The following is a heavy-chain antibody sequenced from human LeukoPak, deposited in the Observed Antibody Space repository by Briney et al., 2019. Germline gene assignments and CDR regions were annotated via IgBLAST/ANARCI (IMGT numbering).Heavy chain of an antibody. CDR3: ASSPPRYFDWLLMFNWFDP. D-gene: IGHD3-9*01. J-gene: IGHJ5*02. CDR1: GVSISSSNSY. V-gene: IGHV4-39*01. Sequence: SETLSLTCTVSGVSISSSNSYWGWIRQPPGKGLEWIGSIYYSGNTYYNASLKSQVSISIDTSKNQFSLRLTSVTAADTAVYYCASSPPRYFDWLLMFNWFDPWGQGTLVTVSS. CDR2: IYYSGNT.